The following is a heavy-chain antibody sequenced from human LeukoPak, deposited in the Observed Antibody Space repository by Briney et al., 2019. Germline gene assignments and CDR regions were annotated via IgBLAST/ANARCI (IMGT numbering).Heavy chain of an antibody. J-gene: IGHJ4*02. D-gene: IGHD2-8*02. CDR1: GFTFSSYS. CDR3: ATYRQVLLPFES. CDR2: ISSSSSYI. V-gene: IGHV3-21*04. Sequence: GGSLRLSCAASGFTFSSYSMNWVRQAPGKGLEWVSCISSSSSYIHYADSVKGRFTISRDNAKNSLYLQMNSLRAEDTAIYYCATYRQVLLPFESWGQGTLVTVSS.